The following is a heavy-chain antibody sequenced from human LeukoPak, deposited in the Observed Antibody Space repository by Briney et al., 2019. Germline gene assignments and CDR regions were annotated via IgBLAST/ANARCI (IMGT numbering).Heavy chain of an antibody. D-gene: IGHD6-13*01. CDR1: GCTFSSYD. V-gene: IGHV3-23*01. J-gene: IGHJ5*02. Sequence: GGSLRLSCAASGCTFSSYDMIWLRQAPGKGLEGVSAISGSVGSTEYAYCVKGRFTIARANSKKTLYLQMYSIRADAKPVYYCAKEDMATAGTNSFDPWGQGTLVTVSS. CDR2: ISGSVGST. CDR3: AKEDMATAGTNSFDP.